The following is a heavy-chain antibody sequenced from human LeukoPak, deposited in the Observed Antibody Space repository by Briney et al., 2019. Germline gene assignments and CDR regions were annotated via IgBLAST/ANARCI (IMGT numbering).Heavy chain of an antibody. CDR2: INTNIGNP. D-gene: IGHD3-16*01. V-gene: IGHV7-4-1*02. CDR1: GYIFNRNA. Sequence: ASVKVSCKASGYIFNRNAMGWVRQAPGQGLEWMGWINTNIGNPKYAQGFTGRFVFSLDTSVSTAYLQISSLKAEDSAVYYCARALAREGADSFDLWGQGTMVTVSS. J-gene: IGHJ3*01. CDR3: ARALAREGADSFDL.